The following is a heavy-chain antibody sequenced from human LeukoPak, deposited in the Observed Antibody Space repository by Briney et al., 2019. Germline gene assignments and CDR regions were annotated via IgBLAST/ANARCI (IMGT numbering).Heavy chain of an antibody. CDR1: GYTFTGYY. J-gene: IGHJ4*02. D-gene: IGHD6-13*01. V-gene: IGHV1-2*02. CDR2: INPNNGGT. CDR3: ARSNPYSSSWYEPRQTYDTTADY. Sequence: ASVKVSCKASGYTFTGYYMHWVRQAPGQGLEWMGWINPNNGGTNYAQKFQGRVTMTRDTSISTAYMELSRLRSDDTAVYYCARSNPYSSSWYEPRQTYDTTADYWGQGTLVTVSS.